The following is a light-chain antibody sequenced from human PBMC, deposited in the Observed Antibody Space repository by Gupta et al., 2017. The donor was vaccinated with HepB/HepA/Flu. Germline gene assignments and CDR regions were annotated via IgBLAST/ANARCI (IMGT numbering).Light chain of an antibody. J-gene: IGLJ2*01. CDR2: TGN. V-gene: IGLV1-44*01. CDR3: AAWDNILNGVV. Sequence: QSVLTQQPSASGTPGQRVTISCSGRSSNIGSDTVNWYQHLPGTAPKLLIYTGNQRPPGVPDRFSGSKSGTSASLAISGLRSEDEADYFCAAWDNILNGVVFGGGTKLTVL. CDR1: SSNIGSDT.